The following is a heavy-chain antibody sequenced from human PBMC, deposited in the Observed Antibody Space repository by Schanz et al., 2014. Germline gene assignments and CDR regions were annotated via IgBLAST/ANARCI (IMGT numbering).Heavy chain of an antibody. CDR3: AKDPHRDYGGKPQAFDI. V-gene: IGHV3-21*02. Sequence: VQLVESGGGLVKPGGSLRLSCAASGFTFSSSSMNWVRQAPGKGLEWVSSIGSSSTYIFYSDSVKGRFTISRDNAKNSLEVEMTSLRGEDTALYYCAKDPHRDYGGKPQAFDIWGTGTMVTVSS. D-gene: IGHD4-17*01. CDR1: GFTFSSSS. CDR2: IGSSSTYI. J-gene: IGHJ3*02.